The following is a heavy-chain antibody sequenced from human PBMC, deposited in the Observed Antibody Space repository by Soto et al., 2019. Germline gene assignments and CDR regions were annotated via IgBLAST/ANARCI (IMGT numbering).Heavy chain of an antibody. CDR1: GYSFTSYW. J-gene: IGHJ6*02. D-gene: IGHD4-4*01. CDR3: ARLPRKEVNYYYYGMDV. V-gene: IGHV5-10-1*01. Sequence: PGESLKISCKGSGYSFTSYWISWVRQMPGKGLEWMGRIDPSDSYTNYSPSFQGHVTISADKSISTAYLQWSSLKASDTAMYYCARLPRKEVNYYYYGMDVWGQGTTVTVSS. CDR2: IDPSDSYT.